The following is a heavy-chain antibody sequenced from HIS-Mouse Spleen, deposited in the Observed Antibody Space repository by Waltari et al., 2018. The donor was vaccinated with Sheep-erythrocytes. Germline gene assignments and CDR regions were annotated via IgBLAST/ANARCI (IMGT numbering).Heavy chain of an antibody. CDR3: ARLRSSGYYYDSSGYSRNWFDP. CDR1: GYSFTSYW. D-gene: IGHD3-22*01. J-gene: IGHJ5*02. Sequence: EVQLVQSGAEVTKPGESLKISCKGSGYSFTSYWIGLVRQMPGKGLEWMGSIYPGDSDTRYSPSFQGKVTISADKSISTAYLQWSSLKASDTAMYYCARLRSSGYYYDSSGYSRNWFDPWGQGTLVTVSS. V-gene: IGHV5-51*01. CDR2: IYPGDSDT.